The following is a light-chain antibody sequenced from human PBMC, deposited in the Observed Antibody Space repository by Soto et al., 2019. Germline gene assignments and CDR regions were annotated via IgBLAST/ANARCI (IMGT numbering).Light chain of an antibody. CDR1: QAISSH. J-gene: IGKJ4*01. CDR2: VAS. CDR3: QQLNSYRLT. V-gene: IGKV1-9*01. Sequence: DIHMTQXPXSLXSXXXDIVAXXXRASQAISSHLAWYQQKPGKAPKLLVYVASTLQSGVPSRFSGSGSGTDFSLSINSLQPEDFATYYCQQLNSYRLTFGGGTKWIS.